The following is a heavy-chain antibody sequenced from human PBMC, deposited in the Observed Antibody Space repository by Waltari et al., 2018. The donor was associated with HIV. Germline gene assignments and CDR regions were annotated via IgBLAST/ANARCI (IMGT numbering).Heavy chain of an antibody. D-gene: IGHD5-12*01. CDR3: ARGDGYACPN. V-gene: IGHV3-74*01. Sequence: EVPLVESGGGLVQPGGSLRLSCAASGFTFSSYWMHWVRQAPGKGLVWVSRINSEGSSTIYADSVKGRFTISRDNAKNTLYLQMNSRRVEDTAVYYCARGDGYACPNWGQGTLVTVSS. J-gene: IGHJ4*02. CDR2: INSEGSST. CDR1: GFTFSSYW.